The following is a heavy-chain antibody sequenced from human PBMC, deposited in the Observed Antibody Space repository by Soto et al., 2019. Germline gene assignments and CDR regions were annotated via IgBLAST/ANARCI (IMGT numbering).Heavy chain of an antibody. V-gene: IGHV3-30*04. Sequence: GGSLRLSCEGSGFSFSSYAIHWARQAPGKGLEWVAVISYDGRNKFYGESVRGRFTISRDDSKSTVYLQMNSLRAEDTAVYYCGRDNMIQLWPPTSVDSWGQGALVTVSS. D-gene: IGHD5-18*01. CDR1: GFSFSSYA. CDR3: GRDNMIQLWPPTSVDS. CDR2: ISYDGRNK. J-gene: IGHJ4*02.